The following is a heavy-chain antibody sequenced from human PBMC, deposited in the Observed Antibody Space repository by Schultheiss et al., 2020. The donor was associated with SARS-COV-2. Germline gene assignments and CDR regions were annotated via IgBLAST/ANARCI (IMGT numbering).Heavy chain of an antibody. CDR3: ARISNIGGYYYGMDV. Sequence: SGPTLVKPTETLTLTCTVSGFSLSNARMGVSWIRQPPGKALEWLALIDWDDDKYYSTSLKTRLTISKDTSKNQVVLTMTNMDPVDTATYYCARISNIGGYYYGMDVWGQGTTVTVSS. J-gene: IGHJ6*02. CDR2: IDWDDDK. D-gene: IGHD2/OR15-2a*01. CDR1: GFSLSNARMG. V-gene: IGHV2-70*01.